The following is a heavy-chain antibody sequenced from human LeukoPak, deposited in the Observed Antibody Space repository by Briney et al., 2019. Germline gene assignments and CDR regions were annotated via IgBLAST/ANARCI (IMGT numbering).Heavy chain of an antibody. CDR3: ARESDSYGYDY. J-gene: IGHJ4*02. CDR1: GFTVSSNY. CDR2: IYSGGST. Sequence: GGSLRLSCAASGFTVSSNYMSWVRQAPGKGLEWVSVIYSGGSTYYADSVKGRFTIPRDNSKNTLYLQMNSLRAEDTAVYYCARESDSYGYDYWGQGTLVTVSS. V-gene: IGHV3-53*01. D-gene: IGHD5-18*01.